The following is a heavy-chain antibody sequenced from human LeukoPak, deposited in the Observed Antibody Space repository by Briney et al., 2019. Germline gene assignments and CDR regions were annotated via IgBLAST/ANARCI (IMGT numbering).Heavy chain of an antibody. CDR3: ARDSSGYSYGVNWFDP. Sequence: ASVKVSCKASGYTFTSYYMHWVRQAPGQGLEWMGIINPSGGSTSYAQKFQGRVTMTRDMSTSTVYMELSSLRSEDTAVYYCARDSSGYSYGVNWFDPWGQGTLVTVSS. CDR2: INPSGGST. V-gene: IGHV1-46*01. D-gene: IGHD5-18*01. J-gene: IGHJ5*02. CDR1: GYTFTSYY.